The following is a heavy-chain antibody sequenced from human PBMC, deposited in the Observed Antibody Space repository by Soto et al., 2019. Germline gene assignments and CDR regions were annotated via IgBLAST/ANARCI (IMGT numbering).Heavy chain of an antibody. CDR1: GFTFSSYA. V-gene: IGHV3-23*01. CDR2: ISGSGGST. Sequence: GGSLRLSCAASGFTFSSYAMSWVRQAPGKGLEWVSAISGSGGSTYYADSVKGRFTISRDNSKNTLYLQMNSLRAEDTAVYYCAKDLVTTSPDYYYYMDVWGKGTTVTVSS. CDR3: AKDLVTTSPDYYYYMDV. D-gene: IGHD4-4*01. J-gene: IGHJ6*03.